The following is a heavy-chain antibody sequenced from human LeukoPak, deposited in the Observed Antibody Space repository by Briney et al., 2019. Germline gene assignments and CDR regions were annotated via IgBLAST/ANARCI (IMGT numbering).Heavy chain of an antibody. CDR1: GFTFSSYS. CDR2: ISSSSSYI. Sequence: PGGSLRLSCAASGFTFSSYSMNWVRQAPGKGLEWVSSISSSSSYIYYADSVKGRFTISRDNAKNSLYLQMNSLRAEDTAAYYCARDGGAYYYYYMDVWGKGTTVTVSS. CDR3: ARDGGAYYYYYMDV. D-gene: IGHD3-16*01. J-gene: IGHJ6*03. V-gene: IGHV3-21*01.